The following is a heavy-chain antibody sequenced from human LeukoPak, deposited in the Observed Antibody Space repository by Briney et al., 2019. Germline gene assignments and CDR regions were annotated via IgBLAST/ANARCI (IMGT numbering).Heavy chain of an antibody. D-gene: IGHD1-1*01. J-gene: IGHJ4*02. CDR1: GFTFSSYE. CDR2: ISSSGDTI. Sequence: GGSLRLSCAASGFTFSSYEMNWVRQAPGKGLEWVPYISSSGDTIYYADSVKGRFTISRDNAKNSLYLQMNSLRAEDTAVYYCARGYSYFGFWGQGTLVTVSS. CDR3: ARGYSYFGF. V-gene: IGHV3-48*03.